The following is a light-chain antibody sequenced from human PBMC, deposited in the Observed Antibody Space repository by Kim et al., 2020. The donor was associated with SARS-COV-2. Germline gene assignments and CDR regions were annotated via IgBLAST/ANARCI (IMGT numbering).Light chain of an antibody. Sequence: YASVRDRIAITCRASQGISGFLAWYQHKPGKAPKLLIYTASTLHSGVPSRFSGSESGTEFTLTFSSLQPEDFATYYCQQLNSYPHTFGQGTKLEI. J-gene: IGKJ2*01. CDR1: QGISGF. V-gene: IGKV1-9*01. CDR3: QQLNSYPHT. CDR2: TAS.